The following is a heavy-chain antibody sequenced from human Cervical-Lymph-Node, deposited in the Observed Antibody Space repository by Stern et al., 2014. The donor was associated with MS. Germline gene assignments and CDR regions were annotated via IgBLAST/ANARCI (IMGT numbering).Heavy chain of an antibody. J-gene: IGHJ6*02. D-gene: IGHD4-17*01. CDR1: GGTFSNYA. CDR3: ASPLTATSVPFGYYGMDV. Sequence: VQLVESGAEVKKPGSSVKVSCKASGGTFSNYATSWVRQAPGKGLEWMGGIVPLFGKPNYAQKFQGRVTITADESTSTAYMDLSSLRSEDTAVYYRASPLTATSVPFGYYGMDVWGQGTTVTVS. CDR2: IVPLFGKP. V-gene: IGHV1-69*01.